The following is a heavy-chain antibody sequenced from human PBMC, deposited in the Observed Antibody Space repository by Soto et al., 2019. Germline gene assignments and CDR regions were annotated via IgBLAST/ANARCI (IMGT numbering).Heavy chain of an antibody. Sequence: PGESLKISCKGSGFSFTSYLIGWVRQMPGKGLEWMGIIYPGDSDTRYSPSFQGQVTISADKSISTAYLQWSSLKASDTAMYYCARRGSSSWCDYYYGMDVWGQGTTVTVAS. D-gene: IGHD6-13*01. CDR2: IYPGDSDT. CDR1: GFSFTSYL. V-gene: IGHV5-51*01. J-gene: IGHJ6*02. CDR3: ARRGSSSWCDYYYGMDV.